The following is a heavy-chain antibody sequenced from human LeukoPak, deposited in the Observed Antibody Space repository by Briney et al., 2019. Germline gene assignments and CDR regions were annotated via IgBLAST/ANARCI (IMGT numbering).Heavy chain of an antibody. CDR3: ARVAYCSGGSCYRGNWFDP. Sequence: SETLSLTCAVSGGSISSGGYSWSWIRQPPGKGLEWIGYIYHSGSTYYNPSLKSRVTISLDRSKNHFSLELNSVTAADTAVYYCARVAYCSGGSCYRGNWFDPWGQGTLVTVSS. V-gene: IGHV4-30-2*01. D-gene: IGHD2-15*01. CDR2: IYHSGST. J-gene: IGHJ5*02. CDR1: GGSISSGGYS.